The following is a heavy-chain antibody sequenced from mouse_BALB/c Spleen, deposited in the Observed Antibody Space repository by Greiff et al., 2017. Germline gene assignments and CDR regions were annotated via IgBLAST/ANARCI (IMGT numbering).Heavy chain of an antibody. CDR1: GFDFSRYW. J-gene: IGHJ4*01. CDR2: INPGSSTI. V-gene: IGHV4-2*02. CDR3: ARRGNYAMDY. Sequence: EVKLLESGGGLVQPGGSLNLSCAASGFDFSRYWMSWARQAPGKGQEWIGEINPGSSTINYTPSLKDKFIISRDNAKNTLYLQMSKVRSEDTALYYCARRGNYAMDYWGQGTSVTVSS.